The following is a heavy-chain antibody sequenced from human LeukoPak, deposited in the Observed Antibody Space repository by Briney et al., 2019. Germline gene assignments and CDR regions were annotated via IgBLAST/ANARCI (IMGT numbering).Heavy chain of an antibody. J-gene: IGHJ4*02. CDR3: ARGSSGSYCDN. CDR2: INPSGGYT. CDR1: GYTFTTYY. V-gene: IGHV1-46*01. D-gene: IGHD1-26*01. Sequence: ASVKLSCRASGYTFTTYYIHWVRQAPGQGLEWMGLINPSGGYTIYAQKFQDRVTMTRDMSTTTVYMELSSLRSEDTALYYCARGSSGSYCDNWGQGTLATVSS.